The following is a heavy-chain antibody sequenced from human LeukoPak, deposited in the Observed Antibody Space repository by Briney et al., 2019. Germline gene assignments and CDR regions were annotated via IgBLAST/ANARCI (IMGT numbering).Heavy chain of an antibody. V-gene: IGHV4-39*07. D-gene: IGHD3-9*01. CDR3: ARDPYYDILTGDYMEFTRGYFDY. CDR2: IYYSGST. CDR1: GGSISSSSYY. Sequence: SETLSLTCTVSGGSISSSSYYWGWIRQPPGKGLEWIGSIYYSGSTYYNPSLKSRVTISVDTSKNQFSLKLSSVTAADTAVYYCARDPYYDILTGDYMEFTRGYFDYWGQGTLVTVSS. J-gene: IGHJ4*02.